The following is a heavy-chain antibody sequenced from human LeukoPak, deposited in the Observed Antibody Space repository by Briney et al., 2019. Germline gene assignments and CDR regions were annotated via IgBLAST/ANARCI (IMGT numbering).Heavy chain of an antibody. D-gene: IGHD3-10*01. CDR1: GYTFTYYG. V-gene: IGHV1-18*01. J-gene: IGHJ5*02. CDR2: ISGYNGNT. CDR3: ARPNYPGGSGSYGGTNWFDP. Sequence: ASVKVSCKASGYTFTYYGISWVRQAPGQGPEWMGWISGYNGNTNYAQKFQGRVTMTTDTSTSKAYMELRSLRSDDTALYYCARPNYPGGSGSYGGTNWFDPWGQGTLVTVSS.